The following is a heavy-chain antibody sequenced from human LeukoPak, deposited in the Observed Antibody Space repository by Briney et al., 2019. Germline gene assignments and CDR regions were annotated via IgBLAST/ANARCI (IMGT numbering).Heavy chain of an antibody. V-gene: IGHV3-30*04. CDR1: GFTFSSYA. D-gene: IGHD1-26*01. J-gene: IGHJ5*02. Sequence: PGGSLRLSCAASGFTFSSYAMHWVRQAPGKGLEWVAVISYDGSNKYYAASVKGRFTISRDNSKNTLYLQMNSLRAEDTAVYYCATYEVGAAKTWGQGTLVTVSS. CDR2: ISYDGSNK. CDR3: ATYEVGAAKT.